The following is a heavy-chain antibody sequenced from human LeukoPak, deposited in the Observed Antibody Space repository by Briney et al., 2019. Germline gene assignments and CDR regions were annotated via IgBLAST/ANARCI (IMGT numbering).Heavy chain of an antibody. D-gene: IGHD4-17*01. J-gene: IGHJ4*02. V-gene: IGHV3-21*01. CDR2: ISSSTSYI. Sequence: PGGSLRLSCAASGFTFSSYSMNWIRQAPGKGLEWVSSISSSTSYIYYADSVKGRFTISKDNAKNSLYLQMNSLRAEDTAVYYCARAGGSTVSHSDYWGQGTLVTVSS. CDR1: GFTFSSYS. CDR3: ARAGGSTVSHSDY.